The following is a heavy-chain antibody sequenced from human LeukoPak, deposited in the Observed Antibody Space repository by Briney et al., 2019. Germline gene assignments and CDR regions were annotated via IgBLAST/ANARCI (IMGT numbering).Heavy chain of an antibody. J-gene: IGHJ6*02. D-gene: IGHD3-16*01. CDR1: GFTVSSNY. CDR3: ARGGGLDV. Sequence: GGSLRLSCAASGFTVSSNYMSWVRQAPGKGLEWVASINHNGNVNYYVDSVKGRFTISRDNAKNSLYLQTSNLRAEDTAVYFCARGGGLDVWGQGATVTVSS. CDR2: INHNGNVN. V-gene: IGHV3-7*03.